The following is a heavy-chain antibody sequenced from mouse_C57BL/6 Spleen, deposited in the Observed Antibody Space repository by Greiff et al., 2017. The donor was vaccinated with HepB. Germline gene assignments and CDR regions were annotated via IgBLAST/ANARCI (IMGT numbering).Heavy chain of an antibody. Sequence: EVHLVESGGGLVKPGGSLKLSCAASGFTFSNYGMHWVRQAPEKGLEWVAYISSGSSTIYYADTVKGRFTISRDNAKNTLFLQMTSLRSEDTAMYYCARRGLYYGSSLYYAMDYWGQGTSVTVSS. CDR2: ISSGSSTI. CDR3: ARRGLYYGSSLYYAMDY. J-gene: IGHJ4*01. V-gene: IGHV5-17*01. CDR1: GFTFSNYG. D-gene: IGHD1-1*01.